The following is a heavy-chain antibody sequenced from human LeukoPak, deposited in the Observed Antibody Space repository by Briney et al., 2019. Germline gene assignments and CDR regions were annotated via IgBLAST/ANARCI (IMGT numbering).Heavy chain of an antibody. V-gene: IGHV1-18*01. D-gene: IGHD3-22*01. CDR1: GYTFTSYG. CDR3: ARDPYYYDSSGTYNWFDP. J-gene: IGHJ5*02. Sequence: GASVKASCKASGYTFTSYGISWVRQAPGQGLEWMGWISAYNGNTNYAQKLQGRVTMTTDTSTSTAYMELRSLRSDDTAVYYCARDPYYYDSSGTYNWFDPWGQGTLVTVSS. CDR2: ISAYNGNT.